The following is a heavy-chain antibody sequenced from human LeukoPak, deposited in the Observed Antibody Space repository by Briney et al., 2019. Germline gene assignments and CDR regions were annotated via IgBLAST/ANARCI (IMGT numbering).Heavy chain of an antibody. D-gene: IGHD3-22*01. CDR3: ARDRGDSSGYIDY. CDR2: MNPNSGNT. V-gene: IGHV1-8*01. Sequence: ASVKVSCKASGYTFTSYDINWVRQATGQGLEWMGWMNPNSGNTGYAQKFQGRVTITADKSTSTAYMELSSLRSEDTAVYYCARDRGDSSGYIDYWGQGTLVTVSS. CDR1: GYTFTSYD. J-gene: IGHJ4*02.